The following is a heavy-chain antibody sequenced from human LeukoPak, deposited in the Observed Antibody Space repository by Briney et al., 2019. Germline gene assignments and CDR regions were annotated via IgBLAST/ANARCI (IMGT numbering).Heavy chain of an antibody. V-gene: IGHV4-39*01. CDR3: ARQGPYGSGSYFATRNNWFDP. Sequence: SETLSLTCTVSGGSISSSSYYWGWIRQPPGKGLEWIGSIYYSGSTYYNPSLKSRVTISVDTSKNQFSLKLSSVTAADTAVYYCARQGPYGSGSYFATRNNWFDPWGQGTLVTVSS. D-gene: IGHD3-10*01. J-gene: IGHJ5*02. CDR1: GGSISSSSYY. CDR2: IYYSGST.